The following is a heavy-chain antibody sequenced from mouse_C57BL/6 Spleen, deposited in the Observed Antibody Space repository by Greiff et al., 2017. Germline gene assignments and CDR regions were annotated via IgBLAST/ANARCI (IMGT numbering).Heavy chain of an antibody. CDR1: GYTFTSYW. Sequence: VQLQQPGAELVRPGSSVKLSCKASGYTFTSYWMHWVKQRPIQGLEWIGNIDPSDSETHYNQKFKDKATLTVDKSSSTAYMQLSSLTSEDSAVYYCARCYRPYWYFDVWGTGTTVTVSS. CDR2: IDPSDSET. V-gene: IGHV1-52*01. D-gene: IGHD1-1*01. J-gene: IGHJ1*03. CDR3: ARCYRPYWYFDV.